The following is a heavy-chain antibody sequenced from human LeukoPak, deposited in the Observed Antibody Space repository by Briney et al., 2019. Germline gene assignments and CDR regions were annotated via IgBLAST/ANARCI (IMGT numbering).Heavy chain of an antibody. Sequence: ASVKVSCKASGYTFTGYYIYWVRQAPGQGLEWMGWINTNSGGTNYAQKFQGRVTMTRDTSISTAYMELSSLRSDDTAVYYCAKGMYYYDSSGVDVWGQGTTVTVSS. CDR3: AKGMYYYDSSGVDV. V-gene: IGHV1-2*02. D-gene: IGHD3-22*01. CDR2: INTNSGGT. J-gene: IGHJ6*02. CDR1: GYTFTGYY.